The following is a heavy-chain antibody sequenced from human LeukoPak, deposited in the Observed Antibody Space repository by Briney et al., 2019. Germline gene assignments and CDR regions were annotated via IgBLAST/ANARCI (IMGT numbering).Heavy chain of an antibody. V-gene: IGHV4-34*01. CDR1: GGSLSGYY. J-gene: IGHJ6*04. D-gene: IGHD2-15*01. Sequence: SETLSLTCAVYGGSLSGYYWSWIRQPPGKGLEWIGEINARGSTNYNPSLKSRVTISVDTSKNQFSLKNQFSVKLTSVTAADTAIYYCARYTPRSCSGGSCYGYYYYGLDVWGKGTTVTVSS. CDR2: INARGST. CDR3: ARYTPRSCSGGSCYGYYYYGLDV.